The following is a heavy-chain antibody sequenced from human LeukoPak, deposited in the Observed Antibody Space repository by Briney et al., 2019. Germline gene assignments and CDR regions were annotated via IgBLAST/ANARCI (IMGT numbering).Heavy chain of an antibody. CDR3: ARATAAFDI. D-gene: IGHD2-21*02. V-gene: IGHV5-51*01. Sequence: GESLKISCKGSGYSFASYWIAWVRQMPGKGLEWMEIIYPGDSDTKYSPSFQGQVTISADKSISTAYLQWSSLKASDTAMYYCARATAAFDIWGHGTMVTVSS. CDR1: GYSFASYW. J-gene: IGHJ3*02. CDR2: IYPGDSDT.